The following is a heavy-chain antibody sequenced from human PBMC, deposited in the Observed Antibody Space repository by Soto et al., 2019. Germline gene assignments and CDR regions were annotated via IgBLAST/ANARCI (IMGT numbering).Heavy chain of an antibody. CDR2: IIPIFGTA. D-gene: IGHD3-22*01. J-gene: IGHJ5*02. CDR3: ARWYYYDSSGYYSP. Sequence: SVKVSCKASGGTFSSYAISCVRQAPGQGLEWMGGIIPIFGTANYAQKFQGRVTITADESTSTAYMELSSLRSEDTAVYYCARWYYYDSSGYYSPWGQGTLVTVSS. CDR1: GGTFSSYA. V-gene: IGHV1-69*13.